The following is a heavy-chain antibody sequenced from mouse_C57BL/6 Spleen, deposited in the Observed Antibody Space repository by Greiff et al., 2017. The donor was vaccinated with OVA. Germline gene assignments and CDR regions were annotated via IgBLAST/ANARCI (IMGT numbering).Heavy chain of an antibody. V-gene: IGHV5-17*01. J-gene: IGHJ4*01. D-gene: IGHD2-2*01. CDR2: ISSGSSTI. Sequence: EVQGVESGGGLVKPGGSLKLSCAASGFTFSDYGMHWVRQAPEKGLEWVAYISSGSSTIYYADTVKGRFTISRDNAKNTLFLQMTSLRSEDTAMYYCAREWLRRNYYAMDYWGQGTSVTVSS. CDR3: AREWLRRNYYAMDY. CDR1: GFTFSDYG.